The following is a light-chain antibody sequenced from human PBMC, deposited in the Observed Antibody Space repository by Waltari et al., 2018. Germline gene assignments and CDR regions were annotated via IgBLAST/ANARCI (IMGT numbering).Light chain of an antibody. V-gene: IGKV1-9*01. Sequence: DIQLTQSPSFLSASVGDRVTITCRASQGLSSYLAWYQQKPGKAPKLLIYAASTLQSGVPSRFSGSGSGTEFTLTISSLQHEDFATYYCQQLNSYPLTFGGGTKVEIK. CDR1: QGLSSY. J-gene: IGKJ4*01. CDR3: QQLNSYPLT. CDR2: AAS.